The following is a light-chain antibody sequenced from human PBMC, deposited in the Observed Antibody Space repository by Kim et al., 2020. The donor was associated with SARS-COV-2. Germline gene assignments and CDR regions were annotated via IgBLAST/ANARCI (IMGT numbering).Light chain of an antibody. CDR3: QEYDRAPWT. Sequence: ATVEEGDTISCRASRVNNKYLAGEQQKPGKEPAVLIYGASTLHSGVPTRFSGSGSGTDFTLTISSLQPEDVRTYYCQEYDRAPWTFGHGTKVDIK. J-gene: IGKJ1*01. CDR2: GAS. V-gene: IGKV1-27*01. CDR1: RVNNKY.